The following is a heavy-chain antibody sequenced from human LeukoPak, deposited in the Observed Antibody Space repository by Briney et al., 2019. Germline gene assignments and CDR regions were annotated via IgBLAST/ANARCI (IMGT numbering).Heavy chain of an antibody. V-gene: IGHV4-39*01. J-gene: IGHJ4*02. CDR1: GGSISSSSYY. D-gene: IGHD2-21*02. CDR2: IYYSGST. CDR3: ADGDGVYFDY. Sequence: SETLSLTCTVSGGSISSSSYYWGWIRQPPGKGLEWIGSIYYSGSTYYNPSLKSRVTISVDTSKNQFSLKLSSVTAADTAVYFRADGDGVYFDYWGQGTLVTVSS.